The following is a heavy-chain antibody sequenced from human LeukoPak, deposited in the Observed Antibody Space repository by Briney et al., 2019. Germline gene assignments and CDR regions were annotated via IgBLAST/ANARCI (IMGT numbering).Heavy chain of an antibody. CDR1: GDSLIGYY. J-gene: IGHJ4*01. V-gene: IGHV4-59*01. CDR2: IYNTVDT. D-gene: IGHD3-22*01. CDR3: ARRRYYDSTGYNPTYYFDY. Sequence: PSETLSLTCTVSGDSLIGYYWSWIRQSPGKRLEWIGYIYNTVDTTYNPSLESRVTISLDMSNKQFSLRLSSVTAADTAVYYCARRRYYDSTGYNPTYYFDYWGQGILVTVSS.